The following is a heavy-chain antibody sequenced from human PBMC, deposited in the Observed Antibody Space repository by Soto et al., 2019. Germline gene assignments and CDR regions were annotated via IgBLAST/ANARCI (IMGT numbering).Heavy chain of an antibody. D-gene: IGHD1-1*01. CDR1: GGSISSSSYY. CDR3: ARNGQYYFDY. CDR2: IYYSGST. V-gene: IGHV4-39*01. J-gene: IGHJ4*02. Sequence: PSETLSLTCTVSGGSISSSSYYWGWIRQPPGKGLECIGSIYYSGSTYYNPSLKSRVTISVDTSKNQFSLKLSSVTAADTAVYYCARNGQYYFDYWGQGNLVTVYX.